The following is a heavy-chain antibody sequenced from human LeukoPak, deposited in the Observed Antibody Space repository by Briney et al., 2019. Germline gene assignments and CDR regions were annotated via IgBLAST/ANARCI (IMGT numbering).Heavy chain of an antibody. V-gene: IGHV3-23*01. Sequence: GGSLRLSCAASGFTFSNYAMSWVRQAPGKGLEWVSTVSHSGGTTFYADSVKGRFTISRDNSKNTLYLQMNSLRADDTAVYYCAKGTSDWYSPFDFWGQGTLVTVSS. D-gene: IGHD6-19*01. CDR2: VSHSGGTT. J-gene: IGHJ4*02. CDR3: AKGTSDWYSPFDF. CDR1: GFTFSNYA.